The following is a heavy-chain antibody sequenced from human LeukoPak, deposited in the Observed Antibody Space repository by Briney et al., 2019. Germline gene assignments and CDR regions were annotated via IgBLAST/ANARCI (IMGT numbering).Heavy chain of an antibody. J-gene: IGHJ4*02. CDR3: ARGRSSSFDY. Sequence: GGSLRLSCAASGFTFSSYAMHWVRQAPGKGLEWVAVISYDGSNKYYADSVKGRFTISRDNSRNTLYLQMNSLRAEGTAVYYCARGRSSSFDYWGQGTLVTVSS. CDR2: ISYDGSNK. CDR1: GFTFSSYA. V-gene: IGHV3-30*04. D-gene: IGHD5-24*01.